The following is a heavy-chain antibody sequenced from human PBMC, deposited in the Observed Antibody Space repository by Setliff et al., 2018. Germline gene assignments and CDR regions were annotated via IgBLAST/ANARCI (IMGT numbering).Heavy chain of an antibody. CDR1: GFTFSSYA. CDR2: ISYDGSNK. Sequence: GGSLRLSCAASGFTFSSYAMHWVRQAPGKGLEWVAVISYDGSNKYYADSVKGRFTISRDNAKNTLYLQMNSLRAEDTAVYYCARTHSSTLSVHDYWGQGTLVTVSS. V-gene: IGHV3-30-3*01. CDR3: ARTHSSTLSVHDY. D-gene: IGHD2-2*01. J-gene: IGHJ4*02.